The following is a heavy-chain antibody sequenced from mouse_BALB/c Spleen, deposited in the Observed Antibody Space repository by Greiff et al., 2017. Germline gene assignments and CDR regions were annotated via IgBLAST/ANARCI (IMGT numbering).Heavy chain of an antibody. J-gene: IGHJ2*01. Sequence: EVQLQESGGGLVKPGGSLKLSCAASGFTFSSYAMSWVRQTPEKRLEWVASISSGGSTYYPDSVKGRFTISRDNARNILYLQMSSLRSEDTAMYYCARGITTATSIFDYWGQGTTLTVSS. CDR2: ISSGGST. V-gene: IGHV5-6-5*01. D-gene: IGHD1-2*01. CDR3: ARGITTATSIFDY. CDR1: GFTFSSYA.